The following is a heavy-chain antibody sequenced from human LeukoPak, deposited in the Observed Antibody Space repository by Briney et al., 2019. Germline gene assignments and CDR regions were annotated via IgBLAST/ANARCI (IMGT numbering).Heavy chain of an antibody. V-gene: IGHV4-4*07. D-gene: IGHD6-13*01. CDR1: GGSISSYY. Sequence: PSETLSLTCTVSGGSISSYYWSWIRRPAGKGLEWIGRIYTSGSTNYNPSLKGRVTMSVDTSKNQFSLKLSSVTAADTAVYYCARGSVGSSSPWFDPWGQGTLVTVSS. CDR2: IYTSGST. J-gene: IGHJ5*02. CDR3: ARGSVGSSSPWFDP.